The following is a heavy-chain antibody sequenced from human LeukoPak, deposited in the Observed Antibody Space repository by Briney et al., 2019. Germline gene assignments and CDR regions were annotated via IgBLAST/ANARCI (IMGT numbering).Heavy chain of an antibody. CDR3: ASNYSPKYYMDV. D-gene: IGHD2-15*01. CDR2: ISSSSSYI. V-gene: IGHV3-21*01. Sequence: GGSLRLSCAASGFTFSSYSMNWVRQAPGKGLEGVSSISSSSSYIYYADSVKGRFTISRDNAKNSLYLQMNSLRAEDTAVYYCASNYSPKYYMDVWGKGTTVTVSS. CDR1: GFTFSSYS. J-gene: IGHJ6*03.